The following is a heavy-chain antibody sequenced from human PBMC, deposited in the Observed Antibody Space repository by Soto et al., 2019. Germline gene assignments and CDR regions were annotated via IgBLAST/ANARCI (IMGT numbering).Heavy chain of an antibody. CDR3: AKDRPLTYYDYVWGSYRPSFWFDP. D-gene: IGHD3-16*02. Sequence: GGSLRLSCAASGFTFSSYGMHWVRQAPGKGLEWVAVISYDGSNKYYADSVKGRFTISRDNSKNTLYLQMNSLRAEDTAVYYCAKDRPLTYYDYVWGSYRPSFWFDPWGQGTLVTVSS. CDR2: ISYDGSNK. V-gene: IGHV3-30*18. J-gene: IGHJ5*02. CDR1: GFTFSSYG.